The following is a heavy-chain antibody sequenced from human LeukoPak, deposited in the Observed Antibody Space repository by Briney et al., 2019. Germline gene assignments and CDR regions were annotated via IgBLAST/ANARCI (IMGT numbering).Heavy chain of an antibody. CDR2: IYYSGST. J-gene: IGHJ4*02. D-gene: IGHD2-2*02. Sequence: SETLSLTCTVSGGSISSYYWSWIRQPPGKGLEWIGYIYYSGSTNYNPSLKSRVTISVDTSKNQFSLKLSSVTAADTVVYYCARGRGYCSSTSCYTVFDYWGQGTLVTVSS. CDR1: GGSISSYY. CDR3: ARGRGYCSSTSCYTVFDY. V-gene: IGHV4-59*01.